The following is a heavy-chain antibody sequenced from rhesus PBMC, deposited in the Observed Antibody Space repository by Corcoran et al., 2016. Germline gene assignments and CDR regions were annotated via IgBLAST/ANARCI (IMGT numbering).Heavy chain of an antibody. Sequence: EVQLVQSGAEVKKPGASVKISCKASGYTFTDYYLHWVRQAPGKGLEWMGRVEPEDVEAIHAQKFQDRVTITADTSTDTAYMELSSLRSEDTAVYYGATRGTTGYFEFWGQGALVTVSS. J-gene: IGHJ1*01. V-gene: IGHV1-111*02. CDR2: VEPEDVEA. CDR3: ATRGTTGYFEF. D-gene: IGHD1-20*01. CDR1: GYTFTDYY.